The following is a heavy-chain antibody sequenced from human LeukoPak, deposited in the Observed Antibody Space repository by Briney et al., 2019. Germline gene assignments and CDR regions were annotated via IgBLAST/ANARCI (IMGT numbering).Heavy chain of an antibody. J-gene: IGHJ3*02. CDR1: GFTLDDYA. CDR2: ISWNSGSI. V-gene: IGHV3-9*01. D-gene: IGHD3-10*01. CDR3: ASFPPYMVRTDAFDI. Sequence: GGSLRLSCAASGFTLDDYAMHWVRQAPGKGLEWVSGISWNSGSIGYADSVKGRFTISRDNAKNSLYLQMNSLRAEDTAVYYCASFPPYMVRTDAFDIWGQGTMVTVSS.